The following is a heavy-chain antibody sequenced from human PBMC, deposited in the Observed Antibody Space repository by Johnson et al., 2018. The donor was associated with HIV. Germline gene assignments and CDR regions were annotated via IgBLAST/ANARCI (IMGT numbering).Heavy chain of an antibody. D-gene: IGHD5-24*01. CDR1: GFTFSSYD. CDR3: ARAIGDGYPGMKAFDI. Sequence: VRLVESGGGLVQPGGSLRLSCAASGFTFSSYDMHWVRQATGKGLEWVSAIGTAGDTYYPGSVKGRFTISRENAKNSLYLQMNSLRAGDTAVYYCARAIGDGYPGMKAFDIWGQGTMVTVSS. J-gene: IGHJ3*02. CDR2: IGTAGDT. V-gene: IGHV3-13*01.